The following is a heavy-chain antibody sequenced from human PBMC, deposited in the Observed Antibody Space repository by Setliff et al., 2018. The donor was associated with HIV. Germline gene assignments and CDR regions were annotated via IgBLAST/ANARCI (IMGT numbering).Heavy chain of an antibody. CDR2: IYYSGDT. Sequence: PSETLSLTCSVSGASIRGHYWSWIRQSPGKELEWIGNIYYSGDTAYNPSLKSRLTISVDTSKSQFSLKLTSVTAADTAVYYCARQMTIPGVAVTPVDYWGQGALVTVS. D-gene: IGHD3-3*01. J-gene: IGHJ4*02. V-gene: IGHV4-59*08. CDR1: GASIRGHY. CDR3: ARQMTIPGVAVTPVDY.